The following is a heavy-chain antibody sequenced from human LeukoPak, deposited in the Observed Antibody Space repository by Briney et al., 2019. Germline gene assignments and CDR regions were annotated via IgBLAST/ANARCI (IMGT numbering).Heavy chain of an antibody. V-gene: IGHV3-72*01. CDR1: GFTFSDHY. J-gene: IGHJ3*02. D-gene: IGHD1-26*01. Sequence: PGGSLRLSCAGSGFTFSDHYMDWVRQAPGKGLEWVGRIRNKANRYTTGYAASVRGRFTFSRDDSKNSLYLQMNSLKTEDTAMYYCTRTSGSYSGGAFDIWGQGTMVTVSS. CDR3: TRTSGSYSGGAFDI. CDR2: IRNKANRYTT.